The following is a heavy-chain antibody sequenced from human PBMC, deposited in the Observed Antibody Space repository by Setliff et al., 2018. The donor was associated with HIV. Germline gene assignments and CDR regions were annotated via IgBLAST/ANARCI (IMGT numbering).Heavy chain of an antibody. CDR2: IYHSGST. J-gene: IGHJ4*02. CDR3: ARDLGEQLAFFDY. CDR1: GGSISSSNW. D-gene: IGHD6-6*01. Sequence: SETLSLTCAVSGGSISSSNWWSWVRQPPGKGLEWIGEIYHSGSTKYNPSLKSRVTISVDKSKNQFSLKLSSVTAADTAVYYCARDLGEQLAFFDYWGQGTLVTVSS. V-gene: IGHV4-4*02.